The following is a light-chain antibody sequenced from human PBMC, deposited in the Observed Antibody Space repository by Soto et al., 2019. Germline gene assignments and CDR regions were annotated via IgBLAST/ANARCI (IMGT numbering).Light chain of an antibody. Sequence: QSALTQPASVSGSPGQSITISCTGTSSDVGGYNYVSWYQQHPGKAPKLMIYDVSNRPSGVSNRFSGSKSGNTASLTISGLKAEDEADYYCISYTSSSKVFGTGTKLTVL. J-gene: IGLJ1*01. CDR1: SSDVGGYNY. CDR3: ISYTSSSKV. CDR2: DVS. V-gene: IGLV2-14*01.